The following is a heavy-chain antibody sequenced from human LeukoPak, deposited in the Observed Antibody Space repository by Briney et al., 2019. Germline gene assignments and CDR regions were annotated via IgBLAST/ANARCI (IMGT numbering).Heavy chain of an antibody. J-gene: IGHJ4*02. CDR3: AKVYVGSWYAYDH. CDR2: ISGDGGTT. D-gene: IGHD6-13*01. Sequence: GGSLRLSCTASGFTFADYAMHWVRQAPAKGLEWVSLISGDGGTTDYADSVKGRFTISRDNRRNSLYLQMNSLRTEDTALYFCAKVYVGSWYAYDHWGQGALVTVSS. CDR1: GFTFADYA. V-gene: IGHV3-43*02.